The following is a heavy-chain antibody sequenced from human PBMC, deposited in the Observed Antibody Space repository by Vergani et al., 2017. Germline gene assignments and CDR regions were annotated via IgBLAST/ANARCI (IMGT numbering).Heavy chain of an antibody. V-gene: IGHV7-4-1*02. CDR2: INTNTGNP. D-gene: IGHD6-19*01. CDR1: RYTFTSYA. CDR3: ARDVDLSSGWSISFYYYYGMDV. Sequence: QVQLVQSGSELKKPGASVKVSCKASRYTFTSYAMNWVRQAPGQGLEWMGWINTNTGNPTYAQGFTGRFVFSLDTSVSTAYLQISSLQAEDTAVYYCARDVDLSSGWSISFYYYYGMDVWGQGTTVTVSS. J-gene: IGHJ6*02.